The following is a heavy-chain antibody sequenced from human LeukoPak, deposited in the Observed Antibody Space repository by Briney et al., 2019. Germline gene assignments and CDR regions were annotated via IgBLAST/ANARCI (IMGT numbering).Heavy chain of an antibody. D-gene: IGHD4-17*01. J-gene: IGHJ6*04. Sequence: PGGSLRLSCAASGFTFSSYSMNWVRQAPGEGLEWVSSISSSSSYIYYADSVKGRFTISRDNAKNSLYLQMNSLRAEDTAVYYCARGPRGTVTTPGYYYYGMDVWGKGTTVTVSS. CDR3: ARGPRGTVTTPGYYYYGMDV. V-gene: IGHV3-21*01. CDR1: GFTFSSYS. CDR2: ISSSSSYI.